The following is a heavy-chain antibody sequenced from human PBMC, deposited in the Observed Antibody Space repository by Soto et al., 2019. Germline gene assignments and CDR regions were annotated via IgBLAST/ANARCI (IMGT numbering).Heavy chain of an antibody. V-gene: IGHV1-69*02. Sequence: QVQLVQSGAEVKKPGSSVKVSCKASGGTFSRYTISWVRQAPGQGLEWMGRIIPILDIPNYAQNFQGRVTIPAGKAQSTAYMEMSSLRSDDTAVYYCASHFTGVLVLGASPPGGDNYGWDVWGQGTTVTVSS. D-gene: IGHD2-15*01. CDR2: IIPILDIP. CDR1: GGTFSRYT. J-gene: IGHJ6*02. CDR3: ASHFTGVLVLGASPPGGDNYGWDV.